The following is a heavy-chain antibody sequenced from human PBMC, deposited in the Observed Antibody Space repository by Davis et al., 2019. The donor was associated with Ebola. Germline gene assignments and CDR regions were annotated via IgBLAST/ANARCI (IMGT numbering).Heavy chain of an antibody. J-gene: IGHJ5*02. CDR2: INHSGST. V-gene: IGHV4-34*01. CDR1: GGSFSGYY. CDR3: ARAIGGRGGWFDP. D-gene: IGHD3-16*01. Sequence: SETLSLTCADYGGSFSGYYWSWIRQPPGKGLEWIGEINHSGSTNYNPSLKSRVTISVDTSKNQFSLKLSSVTAADTAVYYCARAIGGRGGWFDPWGQGTLVTVSS.